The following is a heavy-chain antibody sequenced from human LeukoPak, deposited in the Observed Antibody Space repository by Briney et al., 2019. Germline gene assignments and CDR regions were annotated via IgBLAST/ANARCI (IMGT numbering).Heavy chain of an antibody. CDR2: IIGSGGST. V-gene: IGHV3-23*01. D-gene: IGHD3-22*01. J-gene: IGHJ4*02. Sequence: GSLSLSCAASGFTFSSYAMSWVRQAPGKGLEWVSAIIGSGGSTYYADSVKGRFTISRDNSKNTLYLQMNSLRAEDTAVYYCAAPLRDTYYYDSSGYSVGYWGQGTLVTVSS. CDR1: GFTFSSYA. CDR3: AAPLRDTYYYDSSGYSVGY.